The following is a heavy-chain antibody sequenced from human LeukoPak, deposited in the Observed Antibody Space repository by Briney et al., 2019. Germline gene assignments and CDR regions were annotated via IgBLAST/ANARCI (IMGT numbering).Heavy chain of an antibody. V-gene: IGHV3-11*04. D-gene: IGHD3-22*01. CDR3: ARDQVYYDTHHYFDY. CDR1: GFSFSDFY. J-gene: IGHJ4*02. Sequence: PGGSLRLSCAASGFSFSDFYMSWIRQTPGKGLEWISNIGKNGNLVDYADSVKGRFTVSRDNTKDLMFLQMNSLRAEDTAVYYCARDQVYYDTHHYFDYWGQGTLVTVSS. CDR2: IGKNGNLV.